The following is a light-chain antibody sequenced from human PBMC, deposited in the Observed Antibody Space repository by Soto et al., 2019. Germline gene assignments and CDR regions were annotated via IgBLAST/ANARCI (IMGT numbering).Light chain of an antibody. CDR2: AAS. J-gene: IGKJ4*01. CDR1: QGISSY. CDR3: QQYYSYPLN. Sequence: AIRMTQSPSSLSASTGDRVTITCRASQGISSYLAWYQQKPGKAPKLLIYAASTLQSGVPSRFSGSGSGTDFTLTISCLQSEDFATYYCQQYYSYPLNFXGGTKVDIK. V-gene: IGKV1-8*01.